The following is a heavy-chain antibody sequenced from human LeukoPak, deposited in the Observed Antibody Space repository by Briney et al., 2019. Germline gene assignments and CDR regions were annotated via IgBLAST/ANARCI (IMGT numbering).Heavy chain of an antibody. CDR1: GGSFSGYY. CDR2: INHSGST. Sequence: SETLSLTCAVYGGSFSGYYWSWIRQPPGKGLEWMGEINHSGSTNYNPYLKSRGTISVDTSKNQFSLKLSSVTAADTAVYYCASIITGTFYGMDVWGQGTTVTVSS. CDR3: ASIITGTFYGMDV. J-gene: IGHJ6*02. D-gene: IGHD1-20*01. V-gene: IGHV4-34*01.